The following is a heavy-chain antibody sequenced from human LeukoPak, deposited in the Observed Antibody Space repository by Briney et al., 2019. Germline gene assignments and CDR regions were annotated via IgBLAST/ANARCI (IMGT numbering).Heavy chain of an antibody. Sequence: SETLSLTCAVYGGSFSGYYWSWIRQPPGKGLEWIGEINHSGSTNYNPSLKSRVTISVDTSKNQFSLKLSSVTAADTAVYYCAKWQDCSSTSCPYLAVAGTGGFDYWGQGTLVTVSS. D-gene: IGHD2-2*01. V-gene: IGHV4-34*01. CDR2: INHSGST. J-gene: IGHJ4*02. CDR3: AKWQDCSSTSCPYLAVAGTGGFDY. CDR1: GGSFSGYY.